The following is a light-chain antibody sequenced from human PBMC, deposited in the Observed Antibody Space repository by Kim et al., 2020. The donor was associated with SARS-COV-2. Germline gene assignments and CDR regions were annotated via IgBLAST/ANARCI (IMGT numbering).Light chain of an antibody. V-gene: IGKV1-39*01. CDR2: AAS. Sequence: DIQMTQSPSSLAASVGDRVTIACRASQSISTYLNWYQQKPGKAPKLLIYAASTLQSGVPSRFSGSGSGTDFTLTISSLQPEDSATYYCQQSHTTPLLTFGGGTKLEI. CDR1: QSISTY. J-gene: IGKJ4*01. CDR3: QQSHTTPLLT.